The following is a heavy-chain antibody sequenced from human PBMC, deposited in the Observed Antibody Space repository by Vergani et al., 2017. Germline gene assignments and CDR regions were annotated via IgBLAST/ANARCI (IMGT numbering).Heavy chain of an antibody. D-gene: IGHD2-21*01. V-gene: IGHV3-23*04. CDR1: GFTFSSYA. CDR3: AKARDPNCKGGNCYSYYYGLDL. J-gene: IGHJ6*02. Sequence: VKLEESGGGVVQPGGSLRLTCAASGFTFSSYAMTWVRLAPGKGLQWVSAISGSGGNTFYTDSVKGRFTISRDNSKDTLYLQMNSLRVEDTAIYYCAKARDPNCKGGNCYSYYYGLDLWGQGTTVTVSS. CDR2: ISGSGGNT.